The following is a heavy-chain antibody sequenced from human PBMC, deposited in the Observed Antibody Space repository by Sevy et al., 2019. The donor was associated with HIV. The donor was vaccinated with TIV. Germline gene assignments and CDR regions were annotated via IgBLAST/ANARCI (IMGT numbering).Heavy chain of an antibody. D-gene: IGHD3-22*01. J-gene: IGHJ4*02. CDR3: ASGSLDSTGYPFDY. CDR1: GFTFSSYW. Sequence: GESLKISCAASGFTFSSYWMSWVRQAPGKGLEWVSSISSSSTYIYYADSVRGRFTISRDNAKNSLYLQMHSLRAEDTAVYYCASGSLDSTGYPFDYWGQRTLVTVSS. CDR2: ISSSSTYI. V-gene: IGHV3-21*01.